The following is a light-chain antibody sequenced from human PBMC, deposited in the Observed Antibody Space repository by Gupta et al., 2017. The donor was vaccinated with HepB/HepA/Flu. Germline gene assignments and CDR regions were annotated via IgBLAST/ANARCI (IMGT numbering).Light chain of an antibody. CDR1: QSVSTY. J-gene: IGKJ4*01. Sequence: EIVLTQSPATLSLSPGVRATLSCRASQSVSTYLAWYQQKPGQSPRLLIYDASNRATGIPARFSGSGSGTDFTLTITSLDPEDFAVYYCQQRSNWPLTFGGGTKVEI. CDR2: DAS. V-gene: IGKV3-11*01. CDR3: QQRSNWPLT.